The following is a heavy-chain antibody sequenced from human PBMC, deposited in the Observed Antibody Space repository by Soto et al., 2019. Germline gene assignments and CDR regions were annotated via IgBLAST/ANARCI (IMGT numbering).Heavy chain of an antibody. Sequence: PSETLSLTCTVSGGSISSYYWSWIRQPPGKGLEWIGYIYYSGSTNYNPSLKSRVTISVDTSKNQFSLKLSSVTAADTAVYYCARVYYYYGMDVWGQGTTVTVSS. CDR3: ARVYYYYGMDV. V-gene: IGHV4-59*01. CDR1: GGSISSYY. J-gene: IGHJ6*02. CDR2: IYYSGST.